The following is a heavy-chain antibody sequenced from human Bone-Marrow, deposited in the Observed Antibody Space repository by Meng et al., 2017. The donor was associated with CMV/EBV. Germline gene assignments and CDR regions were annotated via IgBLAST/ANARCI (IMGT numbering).Heavy chain of an antibody. Sequence: GGSLRLSCAASGFTFSSYAMSWVRQAPGKGLEWVSAISGSGGSTYYADSVKGRFTISRDNSKNTLYLQMNSRRAEDTAVYYCAIPPGEGWFDPWGQGTLVTVAS. CDR1: GFTFSSYA. D-gene: IGHD3-16*01. V-gene: IGHV3-23*01. J-gene: IGHJ5*02. CDR2: ISGSGGST. CDR3: AIPPGEGWFDP.